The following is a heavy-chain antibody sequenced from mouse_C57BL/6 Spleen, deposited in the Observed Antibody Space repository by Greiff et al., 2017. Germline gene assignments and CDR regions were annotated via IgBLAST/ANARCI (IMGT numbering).Heavy chain of an antibody. V-gene: IGHV1-26*01. J-gene: IGHJ1*03. CDR2: LNPNNGGT. D-gene: IGHD1-1*01. Sequence: VQLQQSGPELVKPGASVKISCKASGYTFTDYYMNWVKQSHGKSLEWIGDLNPNNGGTSYNQKFKGKATLTVDTSSSTAYMELRSLTSEDSAVYYCARGVYYGSSYSWYFDVWGTGTTVTVSS. CDR3: ARGVYYGSSYSWYFDV. CDR1: GYTFTDYY.